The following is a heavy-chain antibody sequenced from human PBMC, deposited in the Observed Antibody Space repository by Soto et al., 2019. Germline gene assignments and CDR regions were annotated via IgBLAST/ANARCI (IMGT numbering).Heavy chain of an antibody. D-gene: IGHD6-13*01. CDR3: AKVAGVATGGTVGGLDP. CDR1: GFSFSSYA. CDR2: ISYAGSHK. V-gene: IGHV3-30*18. Sequence: VGSLRLPCQTSGFSFSSYAMHWVRQAPGKGLQWVGVISYAGSHKFYGGSVKGRFTISRDNSKNTLYLQMPSLTTEDTGIYYCAKVAGVATGGTVGGLDPWGQGTLVTVSS. J-gene: IGHJ5*02.